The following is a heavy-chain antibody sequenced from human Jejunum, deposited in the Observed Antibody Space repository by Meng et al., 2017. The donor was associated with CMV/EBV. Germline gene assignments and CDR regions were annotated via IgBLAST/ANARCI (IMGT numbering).Heavy chain of an antibody. D-gene: IGHD4/OR15-4a*01. V-gene: IGHV1-46*01. J-gene: IGHJ6*02. Sequence: KASGYIFTDYYIPWVRQAPGQGLEWMALINPSGYNANYTQKFQGRITVTRDTSTRTVYMELNNLTFEDTAVYYCAKEGVLYGMDVWGQGTTVTVSS. CDR3: AKEGVLYGMDV. CDR2: INPSGYNA. CDR1: GYIFTDYY.